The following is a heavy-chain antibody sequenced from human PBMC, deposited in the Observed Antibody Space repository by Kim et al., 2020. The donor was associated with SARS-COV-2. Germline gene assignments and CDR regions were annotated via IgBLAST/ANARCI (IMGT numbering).Heavy chain of an antibody. J-gene: IGHJ4*02. D-gene: IGHD3-22*01. Sequence: GGSLRLSCAASGFTFSSYAMHWVRQAPGKGLEWVAVISYDGSNKYYADSVKGRFTISRDNSKNTLYLQMNSLRAEDTAVYYCARVTYYYDSSGSFDYWGQGTLVTVSS. CDR2: ISYDGSNK. CDR1: GFTFSSYA. CDR3: ARVTYYYDSSGSFDY. V-gene: IGHV3-30*04.